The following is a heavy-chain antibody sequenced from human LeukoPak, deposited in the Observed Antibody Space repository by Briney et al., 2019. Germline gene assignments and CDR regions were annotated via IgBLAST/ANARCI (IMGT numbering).Heavy chain of an antibody. J-gene: IGHJ6*02. CDR3: AREPKDYDILTLHQYYYSGMDV. Sequence: GASVKVSCKASGYTFTGYYMHWVRQAPGQGLEWMGWINPNSGGTNYPQKFQGRVTMTRDTSISTAYMELSSLRSDDTAVYYCAREPKDYDILTLHQYYYSGMDVWGQGTTVTVSS. D-gene: IGHD3-9*01. CDR1: GYTFTGYY. V-gene: IGHV1-2*02. CDR2: INPNSGGT.